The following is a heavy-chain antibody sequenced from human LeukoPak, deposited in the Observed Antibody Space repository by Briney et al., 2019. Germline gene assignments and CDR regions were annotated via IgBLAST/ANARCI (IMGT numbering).Heavy chain of an antibody. CDR1: GGSISSGDYY. D-gene: IGHD3-22*01. Sequence: PSETLSLTCTVSGGSISSGDYYWSWIRQPPGKGLEWIGYTYYSGSTYYNPSLKSRATISIDTSKNQFSLKLTSVTAADTAVYYCARPYYYDSRIDPWGQGTLVTVSS. CDR2: TYYSGST. J-gene: IGHJ5*02. CDR3: ARPYYYDSRIDP. V-gene: IGHV4-30-4*01.